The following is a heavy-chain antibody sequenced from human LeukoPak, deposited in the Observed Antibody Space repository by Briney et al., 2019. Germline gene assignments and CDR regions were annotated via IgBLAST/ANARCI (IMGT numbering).Heavy chain of an antibody. J-gene: IGHJ4*02. Sequence: PGGSLRLSCAASGFTFSSYEMNWVRQAPGKGLEWVSYISSSGSTIYYADSVKGRFTISRDNAKNSLYLQMNSLRAEDTAVYYCARDHLGLPGSTVPAMVMGYWGQGTLVTVSS. CDR3: ARDHLGLPGSTVPAMVMGY. CDR1: GFTFSSYE. D-gene: IGHD5-18*01. CDR2: ISSSGSTI. V-gene: IGHV3-48*03.